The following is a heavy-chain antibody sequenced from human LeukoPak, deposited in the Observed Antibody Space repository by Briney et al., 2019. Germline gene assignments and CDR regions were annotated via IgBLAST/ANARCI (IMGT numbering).Heavy chain of an antibody. D-gene: IGHD4-17*01. V-gene: IGHV3-23*01. CDR1: GFTFINFG. CDR2: ISASGDTT. CDR3: AKQYFKDYGDPVDY. J-gene: IGHJ4*02. Sequence: PGGSLRLSCAASGFTFINFGMTWVRQAPGKGLEWVAGISASGDTTYYADSVKGRFTSSRDNSKNTLYLQMNSLRAEDTAVYYCAKQYFKDYGDPVDYWGQGTLVTVSS.